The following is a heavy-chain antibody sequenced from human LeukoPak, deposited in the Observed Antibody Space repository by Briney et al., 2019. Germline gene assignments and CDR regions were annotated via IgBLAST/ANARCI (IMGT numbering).Heavy chain of an antibody. CDR2: IIPIFGTA. J-gene: IGHJ4*02. D-gene: IGHD2-2*01. CDR1: GGTFSSYA. CDR3: ARDFPIVVVPAAIPYFDY. V-gene: IGHV1-69*05. Sequence: SVKVSCKASGGTFSSYAISWVRQAPGQGLEWMGGIIPIFGTANYAQKLQGRVTMTTDTSTSTAYMELRSLRSDDTAVYYCARDFPIVVVPAAIPYFDYWGQGTLVTVPS.